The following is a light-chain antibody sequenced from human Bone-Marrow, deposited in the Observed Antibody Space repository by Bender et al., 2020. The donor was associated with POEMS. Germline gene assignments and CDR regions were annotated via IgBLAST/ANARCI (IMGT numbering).Light chain of an antibody. CDR2: EAS. V-gene: IGLV2-23*01. CDR3: CSHASGGLFGL. CDR1: IFESGNYNL. J-gene: IGLJ2*01. Sequence: QSALTQPASVSGSPGQSITISCTGTIFESGNYNLVSWYQQRPGNAPKLMIYEASKRPSGVSGRFSASRSGNTASLTISGLQAGDEAIYYCCSHASGGLFGLFSGGTKLTVL.